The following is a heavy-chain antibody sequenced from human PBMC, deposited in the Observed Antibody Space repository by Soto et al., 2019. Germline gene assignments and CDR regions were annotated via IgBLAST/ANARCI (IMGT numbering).Heavy chain of an antibody. V-gene: IGHV4-31*03. Sequence: QVQLHESGPGFVKPSQTLSLTCSVSGGSISGGGYYWSWIRQVPGQGLEWMGYIHYNGTTHYSPSLKSRLAISVDTSKNPFSLRLTSVTAADTALYFCARRDGTVTTLFGRDRYNYFDSWGQGSLVTVSA. CDR1: GGSISGGGYY. J-gene: IGHJ5*01. CDR3: ARRDGTVTTLFGRDRYNYFDS. CDR2: IHYNGTT. D-gene: IGHD4-4*01.